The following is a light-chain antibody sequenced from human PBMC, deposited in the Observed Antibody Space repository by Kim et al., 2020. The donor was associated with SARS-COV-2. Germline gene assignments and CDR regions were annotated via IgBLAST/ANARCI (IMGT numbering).Light chain of an antibody. V-gene: IGLV1-40*01. J-gene: IGLJ3*02. CDR2: GNS. Sequence: RVTISCPGSSYNIGAVYDVHWYQQLLVTAPKLLIYGNSNRPSGVPDRFSGSKSGTSASLAITGLQAEDEADYYCQSYDSSLSVWVFGGGTKLTVL. CDR3: QSYDSSLSVWV. CDR1: SYNIGAVYD.